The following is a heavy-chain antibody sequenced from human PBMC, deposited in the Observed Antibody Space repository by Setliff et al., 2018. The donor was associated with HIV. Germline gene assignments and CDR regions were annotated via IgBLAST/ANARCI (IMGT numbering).Heavy chain of an antibody. J-gene: IGHJ4*02. CDR3: AREGITGTTLHPH. CDR2: INSDDYT. Sequence: PGGSLRLSCAASGFNVNNKYMSWVRQAPGKGLEWVSIINSDDYTKYADSLKGRFTISRDTSKNTLYLQMNTLRAEDTAVYYCAREGITGTTLHPHWGQGTLVTVSS. D-gene: IGHD1-7*01. CDR1: GFNVNNKY. V-gene: IGHV3-66*01.